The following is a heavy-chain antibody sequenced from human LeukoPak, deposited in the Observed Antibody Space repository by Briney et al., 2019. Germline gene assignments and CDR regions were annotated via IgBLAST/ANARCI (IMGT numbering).Heavy chain of an antibody. Sequence: PGGSLRLSCTASGFIFSSYAMTWVRQAPGKDLEWVSGISTTGGNTYYADSVKGRLTISRDDAKNTLYLQMNSLRAEDTAVYYCARDDAAMALLDYWGQGTLVTVSS. J-gene: IGHJ4*02. CDR1: GFIFSSYA. V-gene: IGHV3-23*01. CDR3: ARDDAAMALLDY. D-gene: IGHD5-18*01. CDR2: ISTTGGNT.